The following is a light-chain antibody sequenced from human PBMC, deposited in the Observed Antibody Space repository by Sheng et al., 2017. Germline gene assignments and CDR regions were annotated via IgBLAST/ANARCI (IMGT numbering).Light chain of an antibody. CDR1: QSVSSW. V-gene: IGKV1-5*03. J-gene: IGKJ1*01. Sequence: DIQMTQSPSTLSASVGDRVTITCRASQSVSSWLAWYQQKPGKAPKILIYKASYLESGVPSRFSGSGSGTEFTLTISSLQPDDSATYYCQQYSDDWTFGQGTK. CDR3: QQYSDDWT. CDR2: KAS.